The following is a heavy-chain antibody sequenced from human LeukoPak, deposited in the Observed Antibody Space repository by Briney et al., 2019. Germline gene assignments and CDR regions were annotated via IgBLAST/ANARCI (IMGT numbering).Heavy chain of an antibody. V-gene: IGHV3-21*01. CDR3: ARQRGYCSSGVCRGWFDP. J-gene: IGHJ5*02. Sequence: GGCLRLSCAASGFTFRNYNINWVRQAPGKGLEWVSSISESSSFIQYADSLKGRFAISRDNAKNSLYLQMNSLRAEDTAVYYCARQRGYCSSGVCRGWFDPWGQGTLVTVSS. D-gene: IGHD2-8*01. CDR1: GFTFRNYN. CDR2: ISESSSFI.